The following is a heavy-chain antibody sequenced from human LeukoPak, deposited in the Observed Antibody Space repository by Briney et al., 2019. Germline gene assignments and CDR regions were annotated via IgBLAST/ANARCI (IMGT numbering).Heavy chain of an antibody. CDR2: IYYSGSA. CDR3: AREFRIQTERWFEY. CDR1: GGSISGYY. Sequence: MSSETLSLTCAVSGGSISGYYWSWIRQPPGKGLEWIGYIYYSGSADYSPSLKSRVTISVDTSKNQFSLKLNSVTAADTAVYYCAREFRIQTERWFEYWGQGTLVTVSS. J-gene: IGHJ4*02. V-gene: IGHV4-59*01. D-gene: IGHD5-18*01.